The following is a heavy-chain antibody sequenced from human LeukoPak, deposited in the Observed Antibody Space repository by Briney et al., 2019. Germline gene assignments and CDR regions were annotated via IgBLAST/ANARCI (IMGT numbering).Heavy chain of an antibody. J-gene: IGHJ4*02. D-gene: IGHD6-13*01. CDR1: GFTFSSYG. CDR2: ISSNGGST. Sequence: PGGSLRLSCSASGFTFSSYGMHWVRQAPGKGLEHVSGISSNGGSTYYADSVKGRFTISRDNSKNTLSLQMNSLRAEDTAVYYCARYRAAPNYFDFWGQGTLVTVSS. V-gene: IGHV3-64*04. CDR3: ARYRAAPNYFDF.